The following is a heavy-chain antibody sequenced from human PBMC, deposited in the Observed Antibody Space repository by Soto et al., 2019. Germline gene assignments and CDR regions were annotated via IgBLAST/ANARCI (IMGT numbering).Heavy chain of an antibody. V-gene: IGHV3-23*01. J-gene: IGHJ4*02. D-gene: IGHD3-3*01. CDR2: VSGSGSNT. CDR3: AKGSGYYPKTPFDS. Sequence: EVQLLESGGGLVQPGGSLRLSCAASGFTFSSYAMSWVRQAPGKGLEWVSAVSGSGSNTYYGDSVKGRFTISRDNSENTVYLQMNSLRADDTALYYCAKGSGYYPKTPFDSWGQGTLVTVSS. CDR1: GFTFSSYA.